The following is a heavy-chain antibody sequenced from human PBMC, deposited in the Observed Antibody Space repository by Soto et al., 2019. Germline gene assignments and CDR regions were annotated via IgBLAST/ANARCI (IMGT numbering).Heavy chain of an antibody. CDR1: GFTFSSYG. CDR3: ARGGRRGDFWSGSRLFDY. D-gene: IGHD3-3*01. J-gene: IGHJ4*02. Sequence: PGGSLRLSCAASGFTFSSYGMHWVRQAPGKGLEWVAVIWYDGSNKYYADSVKGRFTISRDNSKNTLYLQMNSLRAEDTAVYYCARGGRRGDFWSGSRLFDYWGQGTLVTVSS. V-gene: IGHV3-33*01. CDR2: IWYDGSNK.